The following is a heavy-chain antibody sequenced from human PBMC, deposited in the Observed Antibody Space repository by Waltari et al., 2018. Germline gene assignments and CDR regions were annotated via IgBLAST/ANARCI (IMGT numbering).Heavy chain of an antibody. CDR2: LYYSGST. CDR3: AREGVGATSLAY. CDR1: GGSVSRGSYH. J-gene: IGHJ4*02. Sequence: QVQLQESGPGLVKPSETLSLTCTVSGGSVSRGSYHWSWIRQPPGKGLGWIGYLYYSGSTNYNPPLMSRATISLDTSKSQFSLMLNSVTAADTAVYYCAREGVGATSLAYWGQGILVTVSS. V-gene: IGHV4-61*01. D-gene: IGHD1-26*01.